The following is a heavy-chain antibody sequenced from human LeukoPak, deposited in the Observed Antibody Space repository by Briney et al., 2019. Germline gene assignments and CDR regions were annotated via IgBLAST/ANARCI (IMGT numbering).Heavy chain of an antibody. CDR3: ARRGFQSRPKGYCSSTSCYNWFDP. J-gene: IGHJ5*02. CDR1: GYTFTSYD. V-gene: IGHV1-8*01. D-gene: IGHD2-2*01. CDR2: MNPNSGNT. Sequence: ASVKVSCKASGYTFTSYDINWVRQTTGQGLEWMGWMNPNSGNTGYAQKFQGRVTMTRNTSISTAYMELSSLSSEDTAVYYCARRGFQSRPKGYCSSTSCYNWFDPWGQGTLVTVSS.